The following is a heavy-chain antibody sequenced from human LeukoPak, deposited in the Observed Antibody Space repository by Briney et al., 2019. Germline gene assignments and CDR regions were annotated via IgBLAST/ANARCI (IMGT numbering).Heavy chain of an antibody. CDR3: ARLCHGDYVNWFDP. CDR1: GYTFTGYY. V-gene: IGHV1-2*02. J-gene: IGHJ5*02. CDR2: INPNSGGT. Sequence: GASVKVSCKASGYTFTGYYMHWVRQAPGQGLEWMGWINPNSGGTNYAQKFQGRVTMTRDTSISTAYMELSRLRSDDTAVYYCARLCHGDYVNWFDPWGQGTLVTVSS. D-gene: IGHD4-17*01.